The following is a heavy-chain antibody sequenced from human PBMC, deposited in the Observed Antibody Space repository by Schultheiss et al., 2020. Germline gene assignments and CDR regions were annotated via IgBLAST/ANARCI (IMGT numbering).Heavy chain of an antibody. CDR1: GGSISSGGYY. CDR2: IYYSGST. V-gene: IGHV4-31*03. Sequence: SETLSLTCTVSGGSISSGGYYWSWIRQHPGKGLEWIGYIYYSGSTYYNPSLKSRVTISVDTSKNQFSLKLSSVTAADTAVYYCARGSERGSCYSGRGDCSFFDYWGQGTLVTVSS. CDR3: ARGSERGSCYSGRGDCSFFDY. D-gene: IGHD2-15*01. J-gene: IGHJ4*02.